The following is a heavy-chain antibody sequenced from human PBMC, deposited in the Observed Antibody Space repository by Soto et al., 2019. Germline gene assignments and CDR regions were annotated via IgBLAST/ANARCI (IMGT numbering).Heavy chain of an antibody. D-gene: IGHD2-15*01. Sequence: QVQLVQSGAEVKKPGASVKVSCKASGYTFTSYGISWVRQAPGQGLEWMGWISAYNGNTNYAQKLQGRVTMTTDTSTSTAYKELRSLRSDDTAVYYCARAIRVGRHKVVVAARGWFDPWGQGTLVTVSS. CDR3: ARAIRVGRHKVVVAARGWFDP. J-gene: IGHJ5*02. V-gene: IGHV1-18*01. CDR2: ISAYNGNT. CDR1: GYTFTSYG.